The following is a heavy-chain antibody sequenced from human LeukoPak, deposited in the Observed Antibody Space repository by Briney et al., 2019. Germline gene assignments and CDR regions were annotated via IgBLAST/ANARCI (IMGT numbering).Heavy chain of an antibody. V-gene: IGHV1-3*01. CDR1: GYTFTSYA. J-gene: IGHJ4*02. Sequence: APAKVSCKASGYTFTSYAMHWVRQAPGQRLEWMGWINAGNGNTKYSQKFQGRVTITRDTSASTAYMELSSLRSEDTAVYYCTRETSSRYFDYWGQGTLVTVSS. CDR3: TRETSSRYFDY. CDR2: INAGNGNT.